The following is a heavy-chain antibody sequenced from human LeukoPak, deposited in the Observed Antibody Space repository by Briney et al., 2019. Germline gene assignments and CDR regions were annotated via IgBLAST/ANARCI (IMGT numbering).Heavy chain of an antibody. V-gene: IGHV3-21*01. J-gene: IGHJ3*02. CDR2: ISSSSSYI. D-gene: IGHD2-15*01. CDR3: ARDCSGGSCKIGAFDI. Sequence: GGSLRLSCEASRFTFSSYSMNWVRQAPGKGLEWVSSISSSSSYIYYADSVKGRFTISRDNAKNSLYLQMNSLRAEDTAVYYCARDCSGGSCKIGAFDIWGQGTMVTVSS. CDR1: RFTFSSYS.